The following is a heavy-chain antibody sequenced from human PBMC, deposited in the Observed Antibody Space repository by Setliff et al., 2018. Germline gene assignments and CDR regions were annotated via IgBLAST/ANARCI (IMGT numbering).Heavy chain of an antibody. CDR2: ISTYNGHT. V-gene: IGHV1-18*01. CDR3: ARESVAATYNWFDP. CDR1: GYTFTNYG. J-gene: IGHJ5*02. D-gene: IGHD2-15*01. Sequence: ASVKVSCKASGYTFTNYGFSWVRQAPGQGLEWMGRISTYNGHTNYAQKLQGRVTMTEDTSTDTAYMELSSLRSEDTAVYYCARESVAATYNWFDPWGQGTLVTVSS.